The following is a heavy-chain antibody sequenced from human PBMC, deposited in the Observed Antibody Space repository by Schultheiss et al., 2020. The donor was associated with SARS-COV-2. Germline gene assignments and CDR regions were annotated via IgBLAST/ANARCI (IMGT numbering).Heavy chain of an antibody. Sequence: GGSLRLSCTSSGFTFGDYAMSWVRQAPGKGLEWVSSISSSSSYIYYADSVKGRFTISRDNAKNSLYLQMNSLRAEDTAVYYCARDTDCSSTSCYKYYYGMDVWGQGTTVTVSS. CDR1: GFTFGDYA. V-gene: IGHV3-21*01. D-gene: IGHD2-2*02. CDR3: ARDTDCSSTSCYKYYYGMDV. CDR2: ISSSSSYI. J-gene: IGHJ6*02.